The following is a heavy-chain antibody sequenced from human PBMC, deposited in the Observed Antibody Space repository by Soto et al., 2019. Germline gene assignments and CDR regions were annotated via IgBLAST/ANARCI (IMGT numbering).Heavy chain of an antibody. Sequence: SETLSLTCTVSGGDISSGDYYWAWIRQPPGKGLEWIASIYYVGSTFYNSSLESRVTISVDMSKNLFSLKLTSVTATDTAVYFCPGHPALRAAVECFDPWGQGTLVTVSS. CDR2: IYYVGST. D-gene: IGHD6-13*01. CDR1: GGDISSGDYY. V-gene: IGHV4-39*01. J-gene: IGHJ5*02. CDR3: PGHPALRAAVECFDP.